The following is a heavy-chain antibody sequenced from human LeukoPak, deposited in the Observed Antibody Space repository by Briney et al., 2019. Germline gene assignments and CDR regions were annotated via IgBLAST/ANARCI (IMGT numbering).Heavy chain of an antibody. CDR3: ARDSCSSTSCYRGDYFDL. D-gene: IGHD2-2*02. CDR2: ISGSGGST. CDR1: GFTFSSYA. J-gene: IGHJ4*02. V-gene: IGHV3-23*01. Sequence: PGGSLRLSCAASGFTFSSYAMSWVRQAPGKGLEWVSAISGSGGSTYYADSVKGRFTISRDNSKNTLYLQMNSLRAEDTAVYYCARDSCSSTSCYRGDYFDLWGQGTLVTVSS.